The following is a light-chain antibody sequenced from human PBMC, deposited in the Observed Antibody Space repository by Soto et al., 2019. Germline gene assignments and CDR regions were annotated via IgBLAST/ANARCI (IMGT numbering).Light chain of an antibody. CDR1: QSISTY. CDR3: QQYNSYPIT. J-gene: IGKJ5*01. V-gene: IGKV1-16*01. Sequence: DIKMSQSPSTLSGSVGDRVTITCRASQSISTYLNWYQKKPGKAPKSLIYAASSLQSGVPSRFSGSGSGTDFTLTISSLQPEDFAAYYCQQYNSYPITFGQRTRLEIK. CDR2: AAS.